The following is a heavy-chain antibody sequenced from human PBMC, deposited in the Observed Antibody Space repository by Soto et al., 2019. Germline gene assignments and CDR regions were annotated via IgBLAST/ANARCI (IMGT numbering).Heavy chain of an antibody. CDR1: GFTFSSYG. D-gene: IGHD2-21*02. CDR3: AKDKVPVVVTAPFDY. CDR2: ISYDGSNK. J-gene: IGHJ4*02. V-gene: IGHV3-30*18. Sequence: GGSLRLSCAASGFTFSSYGMHWVRQAPGKGPEWVAVISYDGSNKYYADSVKGRFAISRDNSKNTLYLQMNSLRAEDTAVYYCAKDKVPVVVTAPFDYWGQGTLVTVSS.